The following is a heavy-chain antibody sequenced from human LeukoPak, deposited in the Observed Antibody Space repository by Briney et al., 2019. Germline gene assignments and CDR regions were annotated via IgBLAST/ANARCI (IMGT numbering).Heavy chain of an antibody. CDR1: GGTFSSYA. CDR3: ARGLGYCSGGSCPPNFDY. V-gene: IGHV1-69*06. J-gene: IGHJ4*02. Sequence: ASVKVSCKASGGTFSSYAISWVRQAPGQGLEWMGGIIPIFSTANYAQKFQGRVTITADKSTSTAYMELSSLRSEDTAVYYCARGLGYCSGGSCPPNFDYWGQGTLVTVSS. D-gene: IGHD2-15*01. CDR2: IIPIFSTA.